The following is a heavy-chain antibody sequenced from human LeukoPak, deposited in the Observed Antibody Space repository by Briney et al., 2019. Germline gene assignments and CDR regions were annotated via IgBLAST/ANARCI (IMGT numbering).Heavy chain of an antibody. V-gene: IGHV3-23*01. CDR1: GFTFSSYA. CDR3: AKDQGLRYFDWLYDY. Sequence: PGGSLRLSCAASGFTFSSYAMSWVRQAPGKGLEWVSAISGSGGSTYYADSVKGRFTISRNNSKNTLYLQMNSLRAEDTAVYYCAKDQGLRYFDWLYDYWGQGTLVTVSS. CDR2: ISGSGGST. D-gene: IGHD3-9*01. J-gene: IGHJ4*02.